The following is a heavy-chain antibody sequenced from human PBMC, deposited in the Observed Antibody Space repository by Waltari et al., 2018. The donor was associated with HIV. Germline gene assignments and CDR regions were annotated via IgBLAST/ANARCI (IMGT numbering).Heavy chain of an antibody. Sequence: EVQLVESGGGLVKPGGSLRLSCAASGFIFSDYSLNWVRQAPGKGLEWFSAIGSSGNYVYYADSVKGRITISRDNAKNSLYLQMNSLRAEDTAVYYCARIMANGYFDYWGQGTLVTVSS. D-gene: IGHD2-8*01. CDR2: IGSSGNYV. V-gene: IGHV3-21*02. CDR3: ARIMANGYFDY. CDR1: GFIFSDYS. J-gene: IGHJ4*02.